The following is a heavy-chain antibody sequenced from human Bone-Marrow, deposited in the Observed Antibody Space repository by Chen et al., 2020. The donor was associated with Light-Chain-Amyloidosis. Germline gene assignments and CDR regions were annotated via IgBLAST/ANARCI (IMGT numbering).Heavy chain of an antibody. CDR3: ARENYYYGSGRVMQFDP. CDR1: GGTFSSYA. J-gene: IGHJ5*02. Sequence: QVQLVQSGAEVKKPGSSVEVSCKASGGTFSSYAISWVRQAPGQGLEWMGGIIPIFGTANYAQEFQGRVTIPAAESTSPAYLELSSLRSEDPAVYYCARENYYYGSGRVMQFDPWGQGTLVTVSS. CDR2: IIPIFGTA. V-gene: IGHV1-69*01. D-gene: IGHD3-10*01.